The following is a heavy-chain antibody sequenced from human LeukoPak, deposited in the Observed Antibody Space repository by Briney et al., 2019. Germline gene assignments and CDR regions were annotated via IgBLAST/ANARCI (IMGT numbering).Heavy chain of an antibody. V-gene: IGHV3-48*02. Sequence: GGSLRLSCAASGFTFSSYTMNWVRQAPGKGLEWVSYITSSSGAMSYADSVKGRFTISRDNAKNSLYLQMNSLRDEDTAVYYCVRDRDMKYWGQGTLVTVSS. CDR1: GFTFSSYT. CDR2: ITSSSGAM. CDR3: VRDRDMKY. J-gene: IGHJ4*02. D-gene: IGHD3-9*01.